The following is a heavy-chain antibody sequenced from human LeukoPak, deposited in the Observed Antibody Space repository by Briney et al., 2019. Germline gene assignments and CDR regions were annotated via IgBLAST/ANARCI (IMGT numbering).Heavy chain of an antibody. Sequence: PGGSLRLSCAASGFTFSSYGMHWVRQAPGKGLEWVAFIRYDGSNKYYADSVKGRFTISRDNSKNTLYLQMNSLRAEDTAVYYCARTDLKWELPSDWGQGTLVTVSS. D-gene: IGHD1-26*01. CDR3: ARTDLKWELPSD. J-gene: IGHJ4*02. CDR1: GFTFSSYG. CDR2: IRYDGSNK. V-gene: IGHV3-30*02.